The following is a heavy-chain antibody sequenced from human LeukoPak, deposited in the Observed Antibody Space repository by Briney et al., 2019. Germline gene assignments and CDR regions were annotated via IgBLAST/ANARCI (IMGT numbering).Heavy chain of an antibody. D-gene: IGHD3-22*01. CDR2: INHSGST. Sequence: SETLSLTCAVYGGSFSGYYWGWIRQPPGKGLEWIGEINHSGSTNYNPSLKSRVTISVDTSKKQFSLKLSSVTAADTAVYYCVTYYFDSSGPKKNYWGQGTLVAVSS. CDR3: VTYYFDSSGPKKNY. V-gene: IGHV4-34*01. CDR1: GGSFSGYY. J-gene: IGHJ4*02.